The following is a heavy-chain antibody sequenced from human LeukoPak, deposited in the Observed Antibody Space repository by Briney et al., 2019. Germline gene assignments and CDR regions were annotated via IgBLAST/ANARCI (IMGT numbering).Heavy chain of an antibody. CDR1: GGSISSSSYY. CDR3: ARVLPGDYYFDY. D-gene: IGHD1-14*01. Sequence: SETPSLTCTVSGGSISSSSYYWGWIRQPPGKGLEWIGSIYYSGSTYYNPSLKSRVTISVDTSKNQFSLKLSSVTAADTAVYYCARVLPGDYYFDYWGQGTLVTVSS. CDR2: IYYSGST. V-gene: IGHV4-39*07. J-gene: IGHJ4*02.